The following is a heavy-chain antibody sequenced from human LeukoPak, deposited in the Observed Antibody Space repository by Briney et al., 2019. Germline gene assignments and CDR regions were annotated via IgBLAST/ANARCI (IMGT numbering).Heavy chain of an antibody. J-gene: IGHJ4*02. D-gene: IGHD3-3*01. CDR1: GFTLSSYS. CDR3: ARDPRARLLESLEY. CDR2: VSGSSSYI. V-gene: IGHV3-21*01. Sequence: GRSLILSCTASGFTLSSYSMNWVRQAAGKGLEWVASVSGSSSYIYYSGLVKGRFNMSRDNAKNSLYLQMTSLIAEDTAVYYCARDPRARLLESLEYWGQGTLVTVSS.